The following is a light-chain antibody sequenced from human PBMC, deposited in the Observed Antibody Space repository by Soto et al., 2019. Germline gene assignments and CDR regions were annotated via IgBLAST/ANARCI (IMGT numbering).Light chain of an antibody. CDR3: SSYTSSSTL. CDR1: SSDVGDYNY. Sequence: QSALTQPASVSGSPGQSITISCTGTSSDVGDYNYFSWYQQHPGKAPKLMLYDVSNRPSGISNRFSGSKSGNTASLTISGPQAEDEADYYCSSYTSSSTLFGTGTKLTVL. CDR2: DVS. V-gene: IGLV2-14*01. J-gene: IGLJ1*01.